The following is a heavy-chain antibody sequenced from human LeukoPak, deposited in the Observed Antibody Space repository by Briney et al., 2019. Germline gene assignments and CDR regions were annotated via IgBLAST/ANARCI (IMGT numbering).Heavy chain of an antibody. V-gene: IGHV3-53*05. J-gene: IGHJ4*02. D-gene: IGHD4-17*01. CDR3: AKETTVTSRNYYFDY. Sequence: PGGSLRLSCAASGFTVSSNYMSWVRQAPGKGLEWVSVIYSGGSTYYADSVKGRFTISRDNAKNSLYLQMNSLRAEDTALYYCAKETTVTSRNYYFDYWGQGTLVTVSS. CDR1: GFTVSSNY. CDR2: IYSGGST.